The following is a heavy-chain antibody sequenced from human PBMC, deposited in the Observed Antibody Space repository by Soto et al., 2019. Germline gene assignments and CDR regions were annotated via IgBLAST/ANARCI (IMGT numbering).Heavy chain of an antibody. Sequence: ASVKVSCKASGYTFTSYDINWVRQATGQGLEWMGRMNPNSGNTGYAQKFQGRLTMTSDTSISTAYMELSSLRSEDTAVYYCAMYYDILTGYPPGFDPWGQGTLVTVS. CDR1: GYTFTSYD. CDR2: MNPNSGNT. CDR3: AMYYDILTGYPPGFDP. J-gene: IGHJ5*02. V-gene: IGHV1-8*01. D-gene: IGHD3-9*01.